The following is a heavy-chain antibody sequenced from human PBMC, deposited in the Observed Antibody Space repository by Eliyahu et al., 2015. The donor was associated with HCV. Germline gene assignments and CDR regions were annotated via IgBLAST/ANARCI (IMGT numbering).Heavy chain of an antibody. CDR2: LYSGGSA. D-gene: IGHD1-26*01. Sequence: EVHLVESGGGLVQPGGSLRLSCAASGFTVTSNXMSWVRQAPGKGLEWVSVLYSGGSAYYTDSVKGRFTISRDISKNTLHLQMNSLRAEDTAVYHCARGSGKYYYFDSWGQGTLVTVSS. V-gene: IGHV3-66*01. CDR3: ARGSGKYYYFDS. CDR1: GFTVTSNX. J-gene: IGHJ4*02.